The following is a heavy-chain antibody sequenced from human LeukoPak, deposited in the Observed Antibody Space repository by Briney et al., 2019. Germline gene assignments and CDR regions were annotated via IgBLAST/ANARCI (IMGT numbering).Heavy chain of an antibody. CDR3: ARERNFYYFDY. CDR1: EFTFNDYT. Sequence: GGSLRLSRAASEFTFNDYTMTWVRQAPGKGLEWVSSITGDCNYIFYADSVKGRFTISRDNAQNSLFLELNSLRGEDTAVYYCARERNFYYFDYWGQGALVTVSS. J-gene: IGHJ4*02. CDR2: ITGDCNYI. D-gene: IGHD3-3*01. V-gene: IGHV3-21*01.